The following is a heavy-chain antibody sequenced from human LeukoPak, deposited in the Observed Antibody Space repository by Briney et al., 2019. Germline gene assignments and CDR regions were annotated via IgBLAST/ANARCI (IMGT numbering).Heavy chain of an antibody. CDR3: ARNGWLGYYYYGMDV. CDR1: GYTFTSYD. Sequence: ASVKVSCKASGYTFTSYDINWVRQATGQGLEWMGWMDPNSGNTGYAQRFQGRVTMTRNTSISTAYMELSSLRSEDTAVYYCARNGWLGYYYYGMDVWGQGTTVTVSS. J-gene: IGHJ6*02. D-gene: IGHD6-19*01. CDR2: MDPNSGNT. V-gene: IGHV1-8*01.